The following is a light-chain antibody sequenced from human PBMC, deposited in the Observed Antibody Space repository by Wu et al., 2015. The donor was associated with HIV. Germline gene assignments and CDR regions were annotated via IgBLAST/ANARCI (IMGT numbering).Light chain of an antibody. CDR2: AAS. Sequence: EIVLTQSPGTLSLSPGERVTLSCRASQSVTSNYLAWYQKKLGQAPRILIFAASSRATGIPDRFSGSGSGTEFTLTISSMQSEDFAVYYCQQYNNWPPITFGQGTRLE. J-gene: IGKJ5*01. V-gene: IGKV3D-15*01. CDR3: QQYNNWPPIT. CDR1: QSVTSN.